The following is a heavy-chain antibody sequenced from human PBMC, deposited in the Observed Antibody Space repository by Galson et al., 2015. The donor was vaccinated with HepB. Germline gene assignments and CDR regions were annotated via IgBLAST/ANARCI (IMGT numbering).Heavy chain of an antibody. V-gene: IGHV3-23*01. CDR1: GFTFSSYA. CDR2: ISGSGGST. J-gene: IGHJ4*02. CDR3: AKDRDYYDSSGYSDY. Sequence: SLRLSCAASGFTFSSYAMSWVRQAPGKGLEWVSAISGSGGSTYYADSVKGRFTISRDNSKNTLYLQMNSLRAEDTAVYYCAKDRDYYDSSGYSDYWGQGTLVTVSS. D-gene: IGHD3-22*01.